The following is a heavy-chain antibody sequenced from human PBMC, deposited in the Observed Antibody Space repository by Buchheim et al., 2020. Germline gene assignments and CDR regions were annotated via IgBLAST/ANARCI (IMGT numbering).Heavy chain of an antibody. J-gene: IGHJ4*02. V-gene: IGHV3-33*01. D-gene: IGHD6-19*01. CDR3: ARDLYSSGWYAGY. Sequence: QVQLVESGGGVVQPGRSLRLSCAASGFTFSSYGMHWVRQAPGKGLEWVAGIWYDGSNKYYADSVKGRFTISRDNSKNTLSLQMNSLRAEDTAVYYCARDLYSSGWYAGYWGQGTL. CDR1: GFTFSSYG. CDR2: IWYDGSNK.